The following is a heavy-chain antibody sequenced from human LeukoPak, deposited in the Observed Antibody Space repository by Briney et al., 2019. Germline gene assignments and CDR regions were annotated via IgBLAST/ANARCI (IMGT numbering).Heavy chain of an antibody. CDR3: ARESYYYDSSGYYSLDY. V-gene: IGHV3-21*01. J-gene: IGHJ4*02. Sequence: GGSLRLSCAASGFTFSSYSMNWVRQAPGKGLEWVSSISSSSSYIYYADSVKGRFTISRDNAKNSLYLRMNSLRAEDTAVYYCARESYYYDSSGYYSLDYWGQGTLVTVSS. CDR1: GFTFSSYS. D-gene: IGHD3-22*01. CDR2: ISSSSSYI.